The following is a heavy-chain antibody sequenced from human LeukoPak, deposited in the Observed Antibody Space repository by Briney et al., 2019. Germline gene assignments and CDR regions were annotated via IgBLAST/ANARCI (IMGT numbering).Heavy chain of an antibody. D-gene: IGHD5-18*01. CDR2: ISGSTTYR. J-gene: IGHJ6*02. Sequence: PGGSLRLSCAASGFTFSGYWIHWVRQAPGKGLVWVSSISGSTTYRYYADSVKGRFTISRDNAKDSLYLQMSSLRAEDTAVYYCARDFLGGYGAAYYYYYGMDVWGQGTTVTVSS. V-gene: IGHV3-21*01. CDR3: ARDFLGGYGAAYYYYYGMDV. CDR1: GFTFSGYW.